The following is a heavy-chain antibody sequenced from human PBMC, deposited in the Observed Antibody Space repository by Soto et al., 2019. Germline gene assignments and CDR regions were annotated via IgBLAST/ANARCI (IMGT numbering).Heavy chain of an antibody. J-gene: IGHJ6*02. CDR1: GGSISSYY. D-gene: IGHD3-16*01. V-gene: IGHV4-34*01. CDR2: INHSGST. CDR3: ALGEEVYYYGMDV. Sequence: SETLSLTCTVSGGSISSYYWSWIRQPPGKGLEWIGEINHSGSTNYNPSLKSRVTISVDTSKNQFSLKLSSVTAADTAVYYCALGEEVYYYGMDVWGQGTTVTVSS.